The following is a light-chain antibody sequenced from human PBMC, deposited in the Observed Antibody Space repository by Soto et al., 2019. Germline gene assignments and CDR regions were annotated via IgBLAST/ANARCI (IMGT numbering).Light chain of an antibody. CDR1: QSISSW. Sequence: DIQMTQSPSTLSASVGDRVTNTCRASQSISSWLAWYQQKPGKAPKLLIYDASSLESGVPSRFSGSGSGTEFTLTISSLQPDDFATYYCQQYNSYRTFGQGIKVEIE. CDR3: QQYNSYRT. CDR2: DAS. V-gene: IGKV1-5*01. J-gene: IGKJ1*01.